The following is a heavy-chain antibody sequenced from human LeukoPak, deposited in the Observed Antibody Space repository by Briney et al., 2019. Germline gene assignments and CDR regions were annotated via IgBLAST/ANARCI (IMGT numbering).Heavy chain of an antibody. Sequence: TSETLSHTCTVSGGSISSSSYYWGWIRQPPGKGLEWIGSIYYSGSTYYNPSLKSRVTISVDTSKNQFSLKLSSVTAADTAVYYCASPGELPFDYWGQGTLVTVSS. V-gene: IGHV4-39*01. J-gene: IGHJ4*02. CDR1: GGSISSSSYY. CDR3: ASPGELPFDY. CDR2: IYYSGST. D-gene: IGHD1-26*01.